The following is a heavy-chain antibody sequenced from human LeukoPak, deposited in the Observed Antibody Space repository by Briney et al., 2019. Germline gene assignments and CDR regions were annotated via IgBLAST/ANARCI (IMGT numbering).Heavy chain of an antibody. D-gene: IGHD4-17*01. CDR2: IYYSEST. CDR1: GGSISSGDYY. J-gene: IGHJ3*02. CDR3: ARDDYGDHGAFDI. Sequence: SETLSLTCTVSGGSISSGDYYWSWIRQPPGKGLEWIGYIYYSESTYYNPSLKSRVTISVDTSKNQFSLKLSSVTAADTAVYYCARDDYGDHGAFDIWGQGTMVTVSS. V-gene: IGHV4-30-4*01.